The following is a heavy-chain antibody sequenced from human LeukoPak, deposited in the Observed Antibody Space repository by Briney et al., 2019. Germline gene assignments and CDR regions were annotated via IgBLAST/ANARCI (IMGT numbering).Heavy chain of an antibody. V-gene: IGHV1-2*02. J-gene: IGHJ5*02. CDR3: ARGSALVTTYRGGNWFDP. Sequence: ASVKVSCKASGYTXTGYYMHGVRQAPGQGLELMGWIIPNSGGTNYAPKFQGRVTMTRDTSISTAYMELTRLRSDDTAVYYCARGSALVTTYRGGNWFDPWGQGTLVTVSS. CDR2: IIPNSGGT. D-gene: IGHD5-18*01. CDR1: GYTXTGYY.